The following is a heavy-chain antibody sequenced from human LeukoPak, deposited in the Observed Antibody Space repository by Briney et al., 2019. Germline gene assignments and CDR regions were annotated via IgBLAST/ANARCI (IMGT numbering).Heavy chain of an antibody. D-gene: IGHD3-3*01. CDR1: GGSISSSSYY. J-gene: IGHJ4*02. CDR2: IYYSGST. V-gene: IGHV4-39*01. Sequence: SETLSLTCTVSGGSISSSSYYWGWIRQPPGRGLEWIGSIYYSGSTYYNPSLKSRVTISVDTSKNQFSLKLSSVTAADTAVYYRARHVYDFWSGYHDYWGQGTLVTVSS. CDR3: ARHVYDFWSGYHDY.